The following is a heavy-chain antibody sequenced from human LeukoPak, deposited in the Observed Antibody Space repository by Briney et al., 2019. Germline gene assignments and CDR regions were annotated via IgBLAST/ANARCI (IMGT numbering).Heavy chain of an antibody. J-gene: IGHJ4*02. CDR3: ARVGVAGGRASGYLDY. V-gene: IGHV1-18*01. CDR1: GYTFTSYG. Sequence: GASVKVSCKASGYTFTSYGISWVRQAPGQGLEWMGWISSYNGNTDSAQKFQGRVTMTTDTSTRTAYMELRSLRSDDTAVYYCARVGVAGGRASGYLDYWGQGTLVTVSS. D-gene: IGHD3-3*01. CDR2: ISSYNGNT.